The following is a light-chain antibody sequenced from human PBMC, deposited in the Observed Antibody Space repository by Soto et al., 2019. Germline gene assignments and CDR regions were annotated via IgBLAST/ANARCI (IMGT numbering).Light chain of an antibody. CDR1: SNDISPYHY. CDR3: CSYTRSGTLS. CDR2: DVH. J-gene: IGLJ2*01. Sequence: QSALTQPASVSGAPGQSITISCIGTSNDISPYHYVSWYLHHPGQAPQILIYDVHNRPSGISARFSGSKSGNTASLTISGLQPEDTALYYCCSYTRSGTLSFGGGTKLTVL. V-gene: IGLV2-14*01.